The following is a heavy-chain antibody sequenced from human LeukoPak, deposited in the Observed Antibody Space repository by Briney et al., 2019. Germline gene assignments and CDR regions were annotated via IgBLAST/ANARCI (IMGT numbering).Heavy chain of an antibody. CDR1: GGSLSSGGYY. J-gene: IGHJ5*02. Sequence: SQTLSLTCTVSGGSLSSGGYYWSWIRQHPGKGLEWIVYIYYSGSTYYNPSLKSRLTISVDTSKNQFSLKVSSVTAADTDVYYWARGGYCSGGSCYLTWFDPWGQGTLVTVSS. CDR3: ARGGYCSGGSCYLTWFDP. CDR2: IYYSGST. D-gene: IGHD2-15*01. V-gene: IGHV4-31*03.